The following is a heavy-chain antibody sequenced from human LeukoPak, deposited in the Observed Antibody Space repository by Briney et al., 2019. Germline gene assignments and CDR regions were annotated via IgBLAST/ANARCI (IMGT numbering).Heavy chain of an antibody. V-gene: IGHV3-30*02. Sequence: GRSLRLSCAASGFTFSSYGMHWVRQAPGKGLQWVAFIRNDGRNEYYADSVKGRFTISRDNSKNTVYLQMNSLRPEDTAVYYCAKDGLLLNIYDHYYYYMDVWGKGTTVTVSS. J-gene: IGHJ6*03. D-gene: IGHD3/OR15-3a*01. CDR1: GFTFSSYG. CDR2: IRNDGRNE. CDR3: AKDGLLLNIYDHYYYYMDV.